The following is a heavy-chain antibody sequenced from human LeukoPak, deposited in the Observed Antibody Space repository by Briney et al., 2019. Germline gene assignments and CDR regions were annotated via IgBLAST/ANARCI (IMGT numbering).Heavy chain of an antibody. CDR1: GYTFTDYY. CDR3: ATGDRITMIVVVPFQH. D-gene: IGHD3-22*01. CDR2: VDPEDGET. Sequence: ASVKVSCKVSGYTFTDYYMHWVQQAPGKGLEWIGLVDPEDGETIYAEKLQGRVTITADTSTDTAYMELSSLRSEDTAVYYCATGDRITMIVVVPFQHWGQGTLVTVSS. V-gene: IGHV1-69-2*01. J-gene: IGHJ1*01.